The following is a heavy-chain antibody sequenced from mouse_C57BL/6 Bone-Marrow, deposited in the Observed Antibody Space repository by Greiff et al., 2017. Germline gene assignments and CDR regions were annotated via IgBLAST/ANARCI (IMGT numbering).Heavy chain of an antibody. Sequence: EVKLQESGAELVRPGASVKLSCTASGFNIKDDYMHWVKQRPEQGLEWIGWLDPENGDTEYASKFQGKATITADTSSNTAYLQLSSLTSEDTAVYYCTAYYYGSSYYVPYWYFDVWGTGTTVTVSS. V-gene: IGHV14-4*01. CDR1: GFNIKDDY. CDR3: TAYYYGSSYYVPYWYFDV. J-gene: IGHJ1*03. D-gene: IGHD1-1*01. CDR2: LDPENGDT.